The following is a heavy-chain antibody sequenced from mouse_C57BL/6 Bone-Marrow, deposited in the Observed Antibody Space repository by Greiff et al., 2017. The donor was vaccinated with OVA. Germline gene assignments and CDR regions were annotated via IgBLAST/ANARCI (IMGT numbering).Heavy chain of an antibody. J-gene: IGHJ2*01. D-gene: IGHD2-3*01. CDR1: GFSLTSYG. CDR2: IWSGGST. CDR3: ARNLPRDGYYVFDY. V-gene: IGHV2-2*01. Sequence: QVQLQQSGPGLVQPSQSLSITCTVSGFSLTSYGVHWVRQSPGKGLEWLGVIWSGGSTDYNAAFISRLSISKDNSKIQVFFKMNSLQADDTAIYYCARNLPRDGYYVFDYWGQGTTLTVSS.